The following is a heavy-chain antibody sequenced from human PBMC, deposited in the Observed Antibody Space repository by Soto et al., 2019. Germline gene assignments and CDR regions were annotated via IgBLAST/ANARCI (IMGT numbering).Heavy chain of an antibody. CDR1: GGSISSGGTGSY. CDR2: IYYTGNT. J-gene: IGHJ4*02. D-gene: IGHD1-1*01. V-gene: IGHV4-31*03. Sequence: QVQLQESGPGLVKPSQTLSLTCTVSGGSISSGGTGSYWTWLRQLPGKGLEWIGYIYYTGNTYYNPSLKSRPTISRDTSENQFSLKLTSVTAADTAGYFCASGHDAYKVRYWGQGTLVTVSS. CDR3: ASGHDAYKVRY.